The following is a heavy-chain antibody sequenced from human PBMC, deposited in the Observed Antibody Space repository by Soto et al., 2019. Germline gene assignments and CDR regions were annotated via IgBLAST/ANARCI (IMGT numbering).Heavy chain of an antibody. CDR2: INPNSGGT. CDR3: ARGVITIFGVGHYYGMDV. Sequence: GASVKVSCKASGYTFTGYYMHWVRQAPGQGLEWMGWINPNSGGTNYAQKFQGWVTMTRDTSISTAYMELSRLRSDDTAVYYCARGVITIFGVGHYYGMDVWGQGTTVTVSS. V-gene: IGHV1-2*04. D-gene: IGHD3-3*01. J-gene: IGHJ6*02. CDR1: GYTFTGYY.